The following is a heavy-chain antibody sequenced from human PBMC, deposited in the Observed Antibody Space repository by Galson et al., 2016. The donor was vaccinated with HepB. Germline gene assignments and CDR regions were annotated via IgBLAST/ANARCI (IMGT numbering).Heavy chain of an antibody. CDR1: GFTFSTSA. V-gene: IGHV3-48*01. Sequence: SLRLSCAASGFTFSTSAMSWVRQAPGQGLEWVSYISSSGNARYYADSVQGRFTISRDNAKNSLFLQMNSLSVADTAVYYCAKDRGNDYGVYDPWGQGTLVTVSS. CDR2: ISSSGNAR. D-gene: IGHD4-17*01. CDR3: AKDRGNDYGVYDP. J-gene: IGHJ5*02.